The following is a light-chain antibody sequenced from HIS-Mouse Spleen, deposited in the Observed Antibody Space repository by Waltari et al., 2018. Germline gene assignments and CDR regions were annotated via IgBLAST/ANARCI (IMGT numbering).Light chain of an antibody. Sequence: QSALTQPASVAGSPGPSITISCTGTSSDVGSYNLLSWYQQHPGKAPNLMIYEGSKRPSGVSNRFSGSKSGNTASLTISGLQAEDEADYYCCSYAGSSTLVFGGGTKLTVL. CDR1: SSDVGSYNL. V-gene: IGLV2-23*01. J-gene: IGLJ2*01. CDR3: CSYAGSSTLV. CDR2: EGS.